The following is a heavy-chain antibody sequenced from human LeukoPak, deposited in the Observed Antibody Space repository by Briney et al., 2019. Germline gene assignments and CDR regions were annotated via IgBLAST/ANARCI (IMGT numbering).Heavy chain of an antibody. V-gene: IGHV3-11*01. J-gene: IGHJ4*02. Sequence: PSETLSLTCAVYGGSFSGYYWSWIRQPPGKGLEWVSYISSSGSTIYYADSVKGRFTISRDNAKNSLYLQMNSLRAEDTAVYYCARDYEGATPNFDYWGQGTLVTVSS. CDR1: GGSFSGYY. CDR3: ARDYEGATPNFDY. CDR2: ISSSGSTI. D-gene: IGHD1-26*01.